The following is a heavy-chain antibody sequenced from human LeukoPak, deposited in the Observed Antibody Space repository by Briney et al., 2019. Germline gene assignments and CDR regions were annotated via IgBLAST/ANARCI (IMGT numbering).Heavy chain of an antibody. J-gene: IGHJ6*02. CDR1: GDSVSSNSAA. CDR3: ARVGSSSPNYYYGMDV. D-gene: IGHD6-6*01. Sequence: SQTPSLTCAISGDSVSSNSAAWNWIRQSPSRGLEWLGRTYYRSKWYNDYAVSVKSRITINPDTSKNQFSLQLNSVTPEDTAVYYCARVGSSSPNYYYGMDVWGQGTTVTVSS. CDR2: TYYRSKWYN. V-gene: IGHV6-1*01.